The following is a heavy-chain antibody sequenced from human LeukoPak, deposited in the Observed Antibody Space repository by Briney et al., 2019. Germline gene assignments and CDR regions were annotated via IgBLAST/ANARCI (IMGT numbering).Heavy chain of an antibody. Sequence: PGGSLRLSCAASGFTFSRYNMNWVRQAPGKGLEWVSCISSSNSYIYYADSVKGRFTISRDNAENLLFLQMNDLRPEDTAVYYCTRDSVPQYDKLPPPPYDAFDIWGLGTTVTVSS. J-gene: IGHJ3*02. CDR3: TRDSVPQYDKLPPPPYDAFDI. V-gene: IGHV3-21*06. CDR2: ISSSNSYI. CDR1: GFTFSRYN. D-gene: IGHD5-24*01.